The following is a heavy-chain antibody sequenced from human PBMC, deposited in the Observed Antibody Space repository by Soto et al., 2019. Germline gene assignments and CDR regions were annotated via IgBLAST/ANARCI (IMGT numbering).Heavy chain of an antibody. Sequence: SETLSLTCTVSGGSISSYYWSWIRQPPGKGLEWIGYIYYSGSTNYNPSLKSRVTISVDTSKNQFSLKLSSVTAADTAVYYCAWQYLSWCIAALPSAMDVWGQGTTVTVSS. J-gene: IGHJ6*02. CDR1: GGSISSYY. CDR2: IYYSGST. V-gene: IGHV4-59*08. CDR3: AWQYLSWCIAALPSAMDV. D-gene: IGHD2-8*01.